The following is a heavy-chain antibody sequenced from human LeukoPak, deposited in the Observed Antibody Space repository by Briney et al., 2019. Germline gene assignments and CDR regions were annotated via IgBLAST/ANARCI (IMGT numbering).Heavy chain of an antibody. V-gene: IGHV1-46*01. CDR2: INPSGGST. CDR1: GYIITSYY. Sequence: ASVKLSCKASGYIITSYYMHWVRQAPGQGPEWMGKINPSGGSTSYAQKFQGRVTMTRDTSTSTVYMELSSLRSEDTAVYYCARDPCGGDCHFDYWGQGALVTVSS. J-gene: IGHJ4*02. CDR3: ARDPCGGDCHFDY. D-gene: IGHD2-21*02.